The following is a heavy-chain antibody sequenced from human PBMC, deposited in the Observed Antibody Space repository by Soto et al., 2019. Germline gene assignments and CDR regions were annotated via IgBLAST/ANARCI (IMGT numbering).Heavy chain of an antibody. CDR2: MSYDGSNK. J-gene: IGHJ6*02. D-gene: IGHD2-15*01. CDR1: AFTFSSYG. Sequence: GGSLRLSCAASAFTFSSYGMHWVRQAPGKGLEWVAVMSYDGSNKYYADSVKGRFTISRDNSKNTLFLQMDSLRAEDTAVYYCAKDGTHCSGGSCYGVDVWGQGTTVTVSS. CDR3: AKDGTHCSGGSCYGVDV. V-gene: IGHV3-30*18.